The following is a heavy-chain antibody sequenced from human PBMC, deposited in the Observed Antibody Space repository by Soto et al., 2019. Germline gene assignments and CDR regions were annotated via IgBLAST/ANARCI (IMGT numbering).Heavy chain of an antibody. D-gene: IGHD4-17*01. CDR2: INAGNGKT. CDR3: ANNGDYYCCGMDV. CDR1: GYTFSNYA. Sequence: QVQLVQSGAEVKKPGASVKVSCKASGYTFSNYATHWVRQAPGQRLEWMGWINAGNGKTKYSQNFQGRVTITRDTSASTAYMELSGLRSEDTAVYYCANNGDYYCCGMDVWGQGTTVTVSS. V-gene: IGHV1-3*01. J-gene: IGHJ6*02.